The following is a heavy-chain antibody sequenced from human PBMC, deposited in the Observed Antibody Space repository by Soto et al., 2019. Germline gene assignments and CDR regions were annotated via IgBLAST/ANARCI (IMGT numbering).Heavy chain of an antibody. CDR2: IYYRSKWFH. CDR3: ARVHCSAGTCLDGLDF. J-gene: IGHJ6*02. Sequence: SQTLSLTCVISGDSVSSNGACWNWVRQSPSRGLQWLGRIYYRSKWFHDYAASVESRMAINPDTSRNQFSLQLNYVTPEDTAVYYCARVHCSAGTCLDGLDFWGQGTTVTVSS. D-gene: IGHD2-15*01. CDR1: GDSVSSNGAC. V-gene: IGHV6-1*01.